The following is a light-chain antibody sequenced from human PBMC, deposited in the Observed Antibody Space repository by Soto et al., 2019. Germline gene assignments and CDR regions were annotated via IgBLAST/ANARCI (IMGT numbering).Light chain of an antibody. CDR3: CACAGRFTCV. Sequence: QSALTQPRSVSESPGQSVTISCTGTSSDVGDYYFVSWYQQHPDKAPKLMIYDVTKWPSGVPDRFSGSKSGNTASLTISGLQADDEADYYCCACAGRFTCVFGTGTKVTVL. J-gene: IGLJ1*01. V-gene: IGLV2-11*01. CDR1: SSDVGDYYF. CDR2: DVT.